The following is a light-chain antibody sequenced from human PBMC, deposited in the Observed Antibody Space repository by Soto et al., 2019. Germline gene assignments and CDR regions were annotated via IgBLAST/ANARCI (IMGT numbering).Light chain of an antibody. J-gene: IGKJ1*01. CDR2: GAS. CDR1: QVIGNF. V-gene: IGKV1-27*01. CDR3: QKYNSAPPT. Sequence: DIQMTQSPSSLSASVGDRVTITCRASQVIGNFVAWYQQKPGKVPKLLIYGASTLQSGVPSRFSGSGSGTDFTLSISGLQPEDVGTFYCQKYNSAPPTFGHGTKVDIK.